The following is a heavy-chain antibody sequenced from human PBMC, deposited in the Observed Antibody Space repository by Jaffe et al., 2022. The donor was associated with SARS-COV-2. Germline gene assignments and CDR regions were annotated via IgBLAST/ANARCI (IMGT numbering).Heavy chain of an antibody. CDR1: GGSISSYY. V-gene: IGHV4-59*01. CDR3: ARGAGSGYDYYFDY. D-gene: IGHD5-12*01. J-gene: IGHJ4*02. Sequence: QVQLQESGPGLVKPSETLSLTCTVSGGSISSYYWSWIRQPPGKGLEWIGYIYYSGSTNYNPSLKSRVTISVDTSKNQFSLKLSSVTAADTAVYYCARGAGSGYDYYFDYWGQGTLVTVSS. CDR2: IYYSGST.